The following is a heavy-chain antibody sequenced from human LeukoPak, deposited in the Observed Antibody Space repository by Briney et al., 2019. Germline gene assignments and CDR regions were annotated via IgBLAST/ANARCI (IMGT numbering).Heavy chain of an antibody. CDR1: GYTFTGYY. CDR3: AMGGDIVLMVYAIEDY. Sequence: ASVKVSCKASGYTFTGYYMHWVRQAPGQGLEWMGWINPNSGGTNYAQTFQGRVTMTRDTSISTAYMELSRLRSDDTAVYYCAMGGDIVLMVYAIEDYWGQGTLVTVSS. J-gene: IGHJ4*02. CDR2: INPNSGGT. D-gene: IGHD2-8*01. V-gene: IGHV1-2*02.